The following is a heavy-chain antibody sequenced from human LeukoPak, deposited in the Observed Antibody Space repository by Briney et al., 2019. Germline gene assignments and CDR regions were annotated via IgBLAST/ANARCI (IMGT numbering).Heavy chain of an antibody. J-gene: IGHJ2*01. CDR1: GGSFSGYY. CDR3: ARHGPLWYFDL. Sequence: SETLSLTCAVYGGSFSGYYWSWIRQPPGKGLEWIGEINHSGSTNYNPSLKSRVTISVDTSKNQFSLKLSSVTAADTAVYYCARHGPLWYFDLWGRGTLVTVSS. V-gene: IGHV4-34*01. CDR2: INHSGST.